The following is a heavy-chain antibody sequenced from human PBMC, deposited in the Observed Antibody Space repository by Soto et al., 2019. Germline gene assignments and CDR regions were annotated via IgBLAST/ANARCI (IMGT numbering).Heavy chain of an antibody. CDR3: AAEHLGVVVINAFEI. CDR1: GFTFTSSA. D-gene: IGHD3-22*01. J-gene: IGHJ3*02. V-gene: IGHV1-58*01. Sequence: SVKVSCKASGFTFTSSAVQWVRQARGQRLEWIGWIVVGSGNTNYAQKFQERVTITRDMSTSTAYMELSSLRSEDTAVYYCAAEHLGVVVINAFEIWGKGTMVTV. CDR2: IVVGSGNT.